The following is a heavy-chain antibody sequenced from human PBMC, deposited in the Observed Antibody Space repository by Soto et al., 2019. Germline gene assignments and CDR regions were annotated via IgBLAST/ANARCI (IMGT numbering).Heavy chain of an antibody. CDR2: MNPNSGNT. J-gene: IGHJ6*02. CDR3: ARGRWEQQLFNYYGMDV. CDR1: GYAFTSYD. D-gene: IGHD6-13*01. Sequence: ASVKVSCKASGYAFTSYDINWVRQATGQGLEWMGWMNPNSGNTGYAQKFQGRVAMTRNTSISTAYMELSSLRSEGTAVYYCARGRWEQQLFNYYGMDVWGQXTTVTVSS. V-gene: IGHV1-8*01.